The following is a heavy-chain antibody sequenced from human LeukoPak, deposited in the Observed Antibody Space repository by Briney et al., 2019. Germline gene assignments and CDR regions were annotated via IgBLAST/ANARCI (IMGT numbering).Heavy chain of an antibody. J-gene: IGHJ4*02. D-gene: IGHD5-18*01. CDR2: IKQDGSEK. V-gene: IGHV3-7*01. CDR1: GFTFSSYW. CDR3: ARDSYGYFFDY. Sequence: GGSLRLSCAASGFTFSSYWMSWVRQAPGKGLEWVANIKQDGSEKYCVDSVKGRFTISRDNAKNSLYLQMNSLRAEDTAVYYCARDSYGYFFDYWGQGTLVTVSS.